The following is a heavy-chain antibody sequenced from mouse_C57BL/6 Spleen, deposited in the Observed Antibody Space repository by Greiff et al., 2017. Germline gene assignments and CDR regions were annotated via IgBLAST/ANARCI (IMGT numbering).Heavy chain of an antibody. Sequence: EVQLVESGGGLVKPGGSPKLSCAASGFTFSDYGMHWVRQAPEKGLEWVAYISSGSSTIYYADTVKGRFTISRDNAKNTLFLQMTSLRSEDTAMYYCARWPFNGYFDVWGTGTTVTVSS. CDR3: ARWPFNGYFDV. V-gene: IGHV5-17*01. CDR1: GFTFSDYG. CDR2: ISSGSSTI. J-gene: IGHJ1*03.